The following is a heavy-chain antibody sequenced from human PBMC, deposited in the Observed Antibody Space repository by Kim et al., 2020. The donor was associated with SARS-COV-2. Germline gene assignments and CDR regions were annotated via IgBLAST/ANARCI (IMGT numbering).Heavy chain of an antibody. J-gene: IGHJ4*02. D-gene: IGHD2-2*02. V-gene: IGHV1-18*01. CDR3: ARSRYMYEFSDY. Sequence: NYAQKLQGRVTMTTDTSTSTAYMELRSLRSDDTAVYYCARSRYMYEFSDYWGQGTLVTVSS.